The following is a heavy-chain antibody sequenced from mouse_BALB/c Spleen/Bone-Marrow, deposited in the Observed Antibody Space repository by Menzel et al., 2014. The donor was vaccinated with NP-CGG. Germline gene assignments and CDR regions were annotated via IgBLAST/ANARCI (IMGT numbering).Heavy chain of an antibody. CDR3: ARWGNYGDYAMDY. J-gene: IGHJ4*01. CDR2: IYPGNVNT. CDR1: GYTFTSYY. Sequence: VKLVESGPELVKPGASVRISCKASGYTFTSYYIHWVKRRPGQGLEWIGWIYPGNVNTKYNEKFKGKATLTADKSSSTAYMQLSSLTSEDSAVYFCARWGNYGDYAMDYWGQGTSVTVSS. D-gene: IGHD2-1*01. V-gene: IGHV1S56*01.